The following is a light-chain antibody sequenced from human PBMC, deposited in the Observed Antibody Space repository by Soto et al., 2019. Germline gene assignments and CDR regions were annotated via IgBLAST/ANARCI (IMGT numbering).Light chain of an antibody. V-gene: IGLV2-14*01. CDR2: DVS. Sequence: QSVLTQPASVSGSPGQSITISCTGTSSDVGGYNYVSWYQQHPGKAPKLMIYDVSNRPSGVSNRFSGSKSGNTASLTISGLQAEYEADYYCSSYTSSITLFGTGSNVTDL. CDR3: SSYTSSITL. CDR1: SSDVGGYNY. J-gene: IGLJ1*01.